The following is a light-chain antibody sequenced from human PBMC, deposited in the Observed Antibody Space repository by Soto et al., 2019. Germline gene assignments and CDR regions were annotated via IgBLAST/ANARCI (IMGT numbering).Light chain of an antibody. J-gene: IGKJ1*01. V-gene: IGKV3-15*01. CDR3: QQYNNWPRT. Sequence: EIVMTQSPATLSVSPGERATLSCRASQSVSSNLAWYQQKPGQAPRLLIYGASTRATGIPARFSGSGSGTEFTLTISSLHSEDFAVSYSQQYNNWPRTFGQGTKV. CDR1: QSVSSN. CDR2: GAS.